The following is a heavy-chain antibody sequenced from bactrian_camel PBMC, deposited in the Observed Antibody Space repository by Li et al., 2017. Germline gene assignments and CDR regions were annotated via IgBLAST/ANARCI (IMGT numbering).Heavy chain of an antibody. CDR1: ETYTFENYC. Sequence: HVQLVESGGGSVQAGGSLRLSCVATETYTFENYCMGWFRQAPGKEREGVASIDADDNTIYADSVKGRFTISKDNAKNTVFLQMNSLRSEDTGLYYCYTGYSDSVYWGQGTQVTVS. V-gene: IGHV3S63*01. J-gene: IGHJ4*01. D-gene: IGHD2*01. CDR3: YTGYSDSVY. CDR2: IDADDNT.